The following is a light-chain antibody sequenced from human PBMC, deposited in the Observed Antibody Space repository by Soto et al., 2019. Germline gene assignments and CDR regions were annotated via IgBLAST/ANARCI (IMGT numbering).Light chain of an antibody. Sequence: EILITPSAATRSVSPGGXXXXXAMASQSVSSYLAWYQQKPGQPPRLLIYGASTRATGIPARFSGSGSGTEFTLTIGSLQSEDFAVYYCQQYNNWPRTFGQGTKVDI. CDR1: QSVSSY. J-gene: IGKJ1*01. CDR3: QQYNNWPRT. V-gene: IGKV3-15*01. CDR2: GAS.